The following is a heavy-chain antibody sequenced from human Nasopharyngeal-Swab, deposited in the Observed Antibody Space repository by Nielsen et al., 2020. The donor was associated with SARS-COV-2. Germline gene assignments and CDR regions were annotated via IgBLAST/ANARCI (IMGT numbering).Heavy chain of an antibody. CDR2: ISYDGSNK. V-gene: IGHV3-30*03. CDR1: GFTFSSYG. D-gene: IGHD3-3*01. J-gene: IGHJ4*02. Sequence: GGSLRLSCAASGFTFSSYGMHWVRQAPGKGLEWVAVISYDGSNKYYADSVKGRFTISRDNSKNTLYLQMNSLRAEDTAVYYCARGGVSGFLEWLLAEYYFDYWGQGTLVTVSS. CDR3: ARGGVSGFLEWLLAEYYFDY.